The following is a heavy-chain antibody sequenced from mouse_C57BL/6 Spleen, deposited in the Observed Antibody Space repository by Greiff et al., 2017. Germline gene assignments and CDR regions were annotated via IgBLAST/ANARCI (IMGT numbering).Heavy chain of an antibody. D-gene: IGHD2-5*01. J-gene: IGHJ4*01. Sequence: EVQGVESGGGLVKPGGSLKLSCAASGFTFSDYGMHWVRQAPEKGLEWVAYISSGSSTIYYADTVKGRFTISRDNAKNTLFLQMTSLRSEDTAMYYCANTYYSNPYAMDYWGQGTSVTVSS. V-gene: IGHV5-17*01. CDR2: ISSGSSTI. CDR3: ANTYYSNPYAMDY. CDR1: GFTFSDYG.